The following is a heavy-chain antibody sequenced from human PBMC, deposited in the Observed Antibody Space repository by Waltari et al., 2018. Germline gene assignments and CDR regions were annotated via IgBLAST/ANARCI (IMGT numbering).Heavy chain of an antibody. CDR3: ARSSSSIFGVGTLGY. J-gene: IGHJ4*02. D-gene: IGHD3-3*01. CDR2: ISAYNGNT. CDR1: GYTFTSYG. Sequence: QVQLVQSGAEVKKPGASVKVSCKASGYTFTSYGISWVREAAGQGLEWMGWISAYNGNTNYAQKLQGRVTMTTDTSTSTAYMELRSLRSDDTAVYYCARSSSSIFGVGTLGYWGQGTLVTVSS. V-gene: IGHV1-18*01.